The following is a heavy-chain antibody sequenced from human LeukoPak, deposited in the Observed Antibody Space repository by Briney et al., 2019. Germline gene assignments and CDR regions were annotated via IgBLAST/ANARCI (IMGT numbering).Heavy chain of an antibody. CDR2: ITASGAYI. Sequence: GSLRLSCAASGLTFRIYSMNWVRQAPGKGLEWVSSITASGAYIYYADSVKGRFTISRDNAKDSLYLQMDSLRAEDTSIYFCARARTGGTWSFDPWGQGTLVTVSS. CDR1: GLTFRIYS. D-gene: IGHD2-15*01. J-gene: IGHJ5*02. V-gene: IGHV3-21*01. CDR3: ARARTGGTWSFDP.